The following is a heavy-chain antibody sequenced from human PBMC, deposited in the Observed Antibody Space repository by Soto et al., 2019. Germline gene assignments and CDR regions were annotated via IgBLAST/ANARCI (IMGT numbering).Heavy chain of an antibody. D-gene: IGHD3-22*01. CDR3: ARGSITMIARDPVDY. J-gene: IGHJ4*02. V-gene: IGHV3-74*01. CDR2: INSDGSST. CDR1: GFTFSSYW. Sequence: PGGSLRLSCAASGFTFSSYWMHWVRQAPGKGLVWVSRINSDGSSTSYADSVKGRFTISRDNAKNTLYLQMNSLRAEDTAVYYCARGSITMIARDPVDYWGQGTLVTVSS.